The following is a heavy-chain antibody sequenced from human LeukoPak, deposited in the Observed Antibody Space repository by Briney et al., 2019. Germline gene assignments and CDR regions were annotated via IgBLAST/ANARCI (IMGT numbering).Heavy chain of an antibody. V-gene: IGHV1-8*01. J-gene: IGHJ6*02. D-gene: IGHD1-26*01. CDR1: GYTFTSYD. Sequence: ASVKVPCKASGYTFTSYDINWVRQATGQGLEWMGWMNPNSGNTGYAQKFQGRVTMTRNTSISTAYMELSSLRSEDTAVYYCARGALLAPQLRGSYYGMDVWGQGTTVTVSS. CDR2: MNPNSGNT. CDR3: ARGALLAPQLRGSYYGMDV.